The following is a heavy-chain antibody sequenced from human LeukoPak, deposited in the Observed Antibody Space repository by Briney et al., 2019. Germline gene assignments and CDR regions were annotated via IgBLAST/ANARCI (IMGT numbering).Heavy chain of an antibody. D-gene: IGHD6-13*01. J-gene: IGHJ4*02. Sequence: ASVKVSCKASGYTFTAYYMHWVRQAPGQGLEWMGWINPNTGGPNYAQKFLGRVTVTRDTSISTVYMELSRLRSDDTAIYYCARDIAAAGFDYWGQGILVTVSS. CDR2: INPNTGGP. CDR3: ARDIAAAGFDY. V-gene: IGHV1-2*02. CDR1: GYTFTAYY.